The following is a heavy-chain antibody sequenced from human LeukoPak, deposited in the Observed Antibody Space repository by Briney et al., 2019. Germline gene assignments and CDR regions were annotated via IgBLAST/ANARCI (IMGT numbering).Heavy chain of an antibody. CDR1: GFTFNSYA. CDR2: ISGSGGST. J-gene: IGHJ4*02. CDR3: ASLVVVAATDFDY. V-gene: IGHV3-23*01. Sequence: GGSLRLSCAASGFTFNSYAMSWVRQAPGKGLEWVSAISGSGGSTYYADSVKGRFTISRDNSRNTLHLQMNSLRAEDTAVYYCASLVVVAATDFDYWGQGTLVTVSS. D-gene: IGHD2-15*01.